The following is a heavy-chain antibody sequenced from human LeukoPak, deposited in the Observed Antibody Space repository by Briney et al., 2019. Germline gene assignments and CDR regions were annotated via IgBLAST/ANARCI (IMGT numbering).Heavy chain of an antibody. V-gene: IGHV4-34*01. CDR2: INHSGST. Sequence: NPSETLSLTCAVYGGSFSGYYWSWIRQPPGKGLEWIGEINHSGSTNYNPSLKSRVTISVDTSKNQFSLKLSSVTAADTAVYYCARGPAGYDYVWGSYRPSYYFDYWGQGTLVTVSS. CDR3: ARGPAGYDYVWGSYRPSYYFDY. J-gene: IGHJ4*02. D-gene: IGHD3-16*02. CDR1: GGSFSGYY.